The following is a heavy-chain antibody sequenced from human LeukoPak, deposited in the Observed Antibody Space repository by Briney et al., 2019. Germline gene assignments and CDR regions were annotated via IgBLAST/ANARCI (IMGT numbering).Heavy chain of an antibody. V-gene: IGHV5-51*01. CDR2: IFPGDSAT. CDR1: GNTFTNYW. CDR3: ARQVNYYDSSGHYEYFDY. J-gene: IGHJ4*02. D-gene: IGHD3-22*01. Sequence: GESLKISCKGSGNTFTNYWIAWVRQLPGKGLEWMGFIFPGDSATKYSPSFQGQVTISADKTITTAYLQWSSLKASDTAMYYCARQVNYYDSSGHYEYFDYWGQGTLVTVSS.